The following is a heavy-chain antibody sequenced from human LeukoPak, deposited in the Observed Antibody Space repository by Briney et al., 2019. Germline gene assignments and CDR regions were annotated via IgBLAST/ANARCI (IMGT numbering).Heavy chain of an antibody. CDR2: ISYDGSNK. J-gene: IGHJ4*02. CDR3: ARGSYYYDSSAYYSPSYYFDY. D-gene: IGHD3-22*01. V-gene: IGHV3-30-3*01. Sequence: GGSLRHSCAASGFTFSSYAMHWVRQAPGKGLEWVAVISYDGSNKYYADSVKGRFTISRDNSKNTLYLQMNSLRAEDTAVYHCARGSYYYDSSAYYSPSYYFDYWGQGTLVTVSS. CDR1: GFTFSSYA.